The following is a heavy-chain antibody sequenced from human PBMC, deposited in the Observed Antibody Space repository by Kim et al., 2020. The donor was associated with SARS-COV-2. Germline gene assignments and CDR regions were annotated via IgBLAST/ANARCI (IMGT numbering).Heavy chain of an antibody. J-gene: IGHJ6*03. CDR2: IYYSGST. D-gene: IGHD3-3*01. V-gene: IGHV4-31*03. Sequence: SETLSLTCTVSGGSISSGGYYWSWIRQHPGKGLEWIGYIYYSGSTYYNPSLKSRGTISVDTSKNQFSLKLSSVTAADTAVYYCARVGGRITIFGVVIISAMHVWGRGTTVTLSS. CDR1: GGSISSGGYY. CDR3: ARVGGRITIFGVVIISAMHV.